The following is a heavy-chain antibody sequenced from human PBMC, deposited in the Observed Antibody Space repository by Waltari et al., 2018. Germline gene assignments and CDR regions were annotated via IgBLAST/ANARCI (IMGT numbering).Heavy chain of an antibody. CDR3: ARASRRGYYYDSSGYFQEHYFDY. CDR1: GYTFTNHA. D-gene: IGHD3-22*01. CDR2: INADNGNT. Sequence: QVHLVQSGAEVKKPGASVKVSCKASGYTFTNHAIHWVRQAPGHRLEWMGWINADNGNTISSQEFHGRVTITRDTSATTVYMELSSLRSDDMAVYYCARASRRGYYYDSSGYFQEHYFDYWGQGALVTVSS. V-gene: IGHV1-3*03. J-gene: IGHJ4*02.